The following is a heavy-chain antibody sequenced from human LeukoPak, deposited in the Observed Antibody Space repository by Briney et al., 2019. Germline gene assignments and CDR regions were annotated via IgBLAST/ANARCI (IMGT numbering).Heavy chain of an antibody. CDR3: ARDSYYYGMDV. J-gene: IGHJ6*02. CDR1: GGSISSYY. CDR2: IYYSGST. Sequence: SETLSLTCTVSGGSISSYYWSWIRQPPGKGLEWIGYIYYSGSTNYNPSLKSRVTISVDTSKNQFSLKLSSVTAADTAVYYCARDSYYYGMDVWGQGTTVTVSS. V-gene: IGHV4-59*01.